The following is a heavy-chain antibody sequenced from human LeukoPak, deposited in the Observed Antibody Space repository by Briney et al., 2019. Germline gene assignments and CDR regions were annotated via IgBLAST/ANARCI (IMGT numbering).Heavy chain of an antibody. Sequence: ASVKVSCKASGYTFTSYDINWVRQATGQRLEWMGWMNPNSGNTGYAQKFQGRVTMTRNTSISTAYMELSSLRSEDTAVYYCARVKYSGYDWRGYYYGMDVWGQGTTVTVSS. D-gene: IGHD5-12*01. V-gene: IGHV1-8*01. CDR3: ARVKYSGYDWRGYYYGMDV. CDR2: MNPNSGNT. J-gene: IGHJ6*02. CDR1: GYTFTSYD.